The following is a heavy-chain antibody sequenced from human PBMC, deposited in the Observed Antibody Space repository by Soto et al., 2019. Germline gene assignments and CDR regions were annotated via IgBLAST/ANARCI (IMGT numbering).Heavy chain of an antibody. J-gene: IGHJ4*02. D-gene: IGHD4-17*01. CDR1: GFSLTTNRVV. Sequence: SGPTLVNPTQTLTLTCTFSGFSLTTNRVVVGWVRQPPGKAPSWLAFIYGDDDKRYSPSLWSRLTITKNTSKKQVNLTMTNLVSVDTATYYCVHRTTVTSDDYWGRGTLVTVSS. V-gene: IGHV2-5*02. CDR2: IYGDDDK. CDR3: VHRTTVTSDDY.